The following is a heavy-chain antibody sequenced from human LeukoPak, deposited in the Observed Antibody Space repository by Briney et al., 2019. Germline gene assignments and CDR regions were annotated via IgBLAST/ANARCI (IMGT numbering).Heavy chain of an antibody. V-gene: IGHV3-20*04. CDR3: ARARDGYRTDYFDY. Sequence: SGGSLRLSCAASGFTFDDYGLSWVRQAPGKGLEWVSGINWNGGSTGYADSVKGRFTISRDNAKNSLYLQMNSLRAEDTAVYYCARARDGYRTDYFDYWGQGTLVTVSS. CDR1: GFTFDDYG. J-gene: IGHJ4*02. D-gene: IGHD5-24*01. CDR2: INWNGGST.